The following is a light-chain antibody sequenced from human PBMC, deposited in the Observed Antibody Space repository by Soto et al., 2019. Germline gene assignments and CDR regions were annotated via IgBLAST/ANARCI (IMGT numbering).Light chain of an antibody. CDR3: LQLNSYPRT. CDR1: QGISSY. V-gene: IGKV1-9*01. Sequence: IQLTQSPSSLSASVGDRVTITCLASQGISSYLAWYQQKPGKAPKLLIYTASTLQSGVPSRFSGSGSGTDFTLTISSLQPDDFATYYCLQLNSYPRTFGQGTKVDIK. J-gene: IGKJ1*01. CDR2: TAS.